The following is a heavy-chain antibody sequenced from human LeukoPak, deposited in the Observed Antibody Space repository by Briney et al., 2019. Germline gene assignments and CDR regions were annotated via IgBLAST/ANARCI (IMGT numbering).Heavy chain of an antibody. J-gene: IGHJ4*02. Sequence: SETLSLTCAVSGGSISSGGYSWSWIRQPPGKGLEWIGYIYHSGSTYYNPSLKSRVTISVDTSKNQFSLKLSSVTAADTAVYYCARDSRGGGPDFDYWGLGTLVTVSS. CDR3: ARDSRGGGPDFDY. CDR2: IYHSGST. V-gene: IGHV4-30-2*05. CDR1: GGSISSGGYS. D-gene: IGHD3-16*01.